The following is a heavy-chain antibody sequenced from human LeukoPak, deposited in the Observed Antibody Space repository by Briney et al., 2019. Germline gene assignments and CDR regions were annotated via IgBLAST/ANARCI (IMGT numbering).Heavy chain of an antibody. CDR3: ARVVFGFDC. CDR1: GGSFSGYY. D-gene: IGHD2-2*01. Sequence: SETLSLTCAVYGGSFSGYYWSWIRQPPGKGLEWIGEINHSGSTNYNPSLKSRVTISVDTSKNQFSLKLSSVTAADTAVYYCARVVFGFDCWGQGTLVTVSS. V-gene: IGHV4-34*01. CDR2: INHSGST. J-gene: IGHJ4*02.